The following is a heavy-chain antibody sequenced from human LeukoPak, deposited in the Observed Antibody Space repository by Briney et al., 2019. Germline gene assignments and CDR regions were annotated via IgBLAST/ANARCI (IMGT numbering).Heavy chain of an antibody. CDR3: ARGLKHSSGWYVFAY. V-gene: IGHV4-59*08. D-gene: IGHD6-19*01. CDR2: IYYSGST. Sequence: SETLSLTCTVSGGSISSYYWSWVRQPPGKGLEWIGYIYYSGSTNYNPSLKSRVTISVDTSKNQFSLKLSSVTAADTAVYYCARGLKHSSGWYVFAYWGQGTLVTVSS. J-gene: IGHJ4*02. CDR1: GGSISSYY.